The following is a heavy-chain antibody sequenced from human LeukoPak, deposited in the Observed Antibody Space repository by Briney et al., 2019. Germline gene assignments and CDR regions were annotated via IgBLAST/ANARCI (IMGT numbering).Heavy chain of an antibody. CDR3: ARDIVVVPAVIQPGAADY. Sequence: GRSLRLSCAASGFTFSSYAMHWVRQAPGKGLEWVAVISYDGSNKYYADSVKGRFTISRDNSKNTLYLQMNSLRAEDTAVYYCARDIVVVPAVIQPGAADYWGQGTLVTVSS. CDR1: GFTFSSYA. J-gene: IGHJ4*02. D-gene: IGHD2-2*02. CDR2: ISYDGSNK. V-gene: IGHV3-30-3*01.